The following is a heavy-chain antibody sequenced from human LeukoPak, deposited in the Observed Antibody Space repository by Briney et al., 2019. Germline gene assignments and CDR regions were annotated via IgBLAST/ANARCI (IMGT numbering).Heavy chain of an antibody. CDR3: ARQVGATYLDDY. Sequence: SETLSLTCTVSGGSVNSVSYYWSWIRQPPGKGLEWIGYIYYNGNSKYNPSLNSRVTISLDTSKNQFSLILSYVTAADTAVYYCARQVGATYLDDYWGQGTLVTVSS. CDR2: IYYNGNS. V-gene: IGHV4-61*01. CDR1: GGSVNSVSYY. J-gene: IGHJ4*02. D-gene: IGHD1-26*01.